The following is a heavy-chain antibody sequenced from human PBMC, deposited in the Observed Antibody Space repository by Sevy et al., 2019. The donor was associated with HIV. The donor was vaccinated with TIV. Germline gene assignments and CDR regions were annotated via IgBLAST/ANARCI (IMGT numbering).Heavy chain of an antibody. Sequence: ASVKVSCTSSGYTFIGHYLHWVRQAPGQGLEWMGWINPNTGDTRYTEKFQGRVTMTRDTSISTAYMELITLRSDDTAVYFCGRVQMGGVPDYWGQGTLVTVS. CDR3: GRVQMGGVPDY. J-gene: IGHJ4*02. V-gene: IGHV1-2*02. CDR2: INPNTGDT. D-gene: IGHD3-10*01. CDR1: GYTFIGHY.